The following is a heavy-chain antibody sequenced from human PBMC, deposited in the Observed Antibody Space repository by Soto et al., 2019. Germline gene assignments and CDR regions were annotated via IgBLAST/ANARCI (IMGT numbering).Heavy chain of an antibody. CDR2: ISGSGGST. CDR1: GFTFSSYA. J-gene: IGHJ6*03. D-gene: IGHD1-1*01. V-gene: IGHV3-23*01. CDR3: AKDGVLSRVQKETRLVYYYYMAF. Sequence: GGSLRLSCAASGFTFSSYAMSWVRQAPGKGLEWVSAISGSGGSTYYADSVRGRFTISRDNSKNTLYLQMNSLRAEDTAVYYCAKDGVLSRVQKETRLVYYYYMAFWGKGTTVTVS.